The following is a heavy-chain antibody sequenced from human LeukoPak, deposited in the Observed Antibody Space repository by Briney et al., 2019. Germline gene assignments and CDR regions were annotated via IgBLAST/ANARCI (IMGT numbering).Heavy chain of an antibody. D-gene: IGHD2-15*01. V-gene: IGHV3-53*01. CDR2: IYSGGST. CDR1: GFNVSSNY. Sequence: GGSLRLSCAASGFNVSSNYMTWVRQAPGKGLEWVSVIYSGGSTYYADSVKGRFTISRDDSKNTLYLQMNSLRAEDTAVYYCASMRGGGSWKDAFDIWGQGTMVTVSS. CDR3: ASMRGGGSWKDAFDI. J-gene: IGHJ3*02.